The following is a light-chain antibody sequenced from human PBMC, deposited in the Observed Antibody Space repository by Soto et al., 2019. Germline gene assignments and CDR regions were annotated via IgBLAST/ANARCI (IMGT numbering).Light chain of an antibody. CDR1: QSISSY. CDR2: AAS. V-gene: IGKV1-39*01. Sequence: DIQMTQSPSSLSASVGDRVTITCRASQSISSYLNWYQQKPGKAPKLLIYAASSLQSGVPSRFSCSRSWTDFTLTITSLQPEDFATYDCQQSYSTPLFTFGPGTKVDI. J-gene: IGKJ3*01. CDR3: QQSYSTPLFT.